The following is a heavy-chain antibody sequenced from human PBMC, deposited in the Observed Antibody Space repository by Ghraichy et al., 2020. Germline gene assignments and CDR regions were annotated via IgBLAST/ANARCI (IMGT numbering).Heavy chain of an antibody. D-gene: IGHD2-8*02. CDR3: AKAIWSQAAVSGMDV. CDR2: ISGSGGST. CDR1: GFTFSSYA. Sequence: GGSLRLSCAASGFTFSSYALSWVRQAPGKGLEWVSAISGSGGSTYYADSVKGRFTISRDNSKNTLYLQMNSLRAEDTAVYYCAKAIWSQAAVSGMDVWGQGTTVTVSS. J-gene: IGHJ6*02. V-gene: IGHV3-23*01.